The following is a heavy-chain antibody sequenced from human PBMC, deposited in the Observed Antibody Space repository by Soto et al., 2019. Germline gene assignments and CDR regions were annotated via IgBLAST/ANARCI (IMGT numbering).Heavy chain of an antibody. J-gene: IGHJ4*02. V-gene: IGHV3-48*01. Sequence: EVQLVESGGGLVQPGGSLRLSCAACGFTFSSYSMNWVRQTPGKGQEWVSYISSGGVTIYYADSVKGRFTVSRDNAKDSLYLQMNSLRAEDTAVYYCARNLYCSGGSCPWGYWGQGTLVTVSS. CDR1: GFTFSSYS. D-gene: IGHD2-15*01. CDR3: ARNLYCSGGSCPWGY. CDR2: ISSGGVTI.